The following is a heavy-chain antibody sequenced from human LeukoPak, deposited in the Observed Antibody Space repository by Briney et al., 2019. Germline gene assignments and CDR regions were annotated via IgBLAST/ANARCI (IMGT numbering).Heavy chain of an antibody. CDR1: GGSISSYY. CDR3: ARVRRSRYSGGWYGFDY. V-gene: IGHV4-59*01. J-gene: IGHJ4*02. Sequence: SETLSLTCTVSGGSISSYYWSWIRQPPGKGLECIGYMYYSGSTNYNPSLKSRVTISGDTSKNQFSLKLSSVTAADTAVYYCARVRRSRYSGGWYGFDYWGQGTLVTVSS. D-gene: IGHD6-19*01. CDR2: MYYSGST.